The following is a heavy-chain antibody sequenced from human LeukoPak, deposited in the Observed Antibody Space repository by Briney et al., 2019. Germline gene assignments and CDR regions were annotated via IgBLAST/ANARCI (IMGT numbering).Heavy chain of an antibody. CDR1: GGSISSGGYY. J-gene: IGHJ6*04. V-gene: IGHV4-31*03. D-gene: IGHD3-10*01. Sequence: PSETLSLTSTVSGGSISSGGYYWSWIHQHPGKGLEWIGYIYYSGSTYYNPSLKSRVTISVDTSKNQFSLKLSSVTAADAAVYYCARSSSRGYGMDVWGKGTTVTVSS. CDR3: ARSSSRGYGMDV. CDR2: IYYSGST.